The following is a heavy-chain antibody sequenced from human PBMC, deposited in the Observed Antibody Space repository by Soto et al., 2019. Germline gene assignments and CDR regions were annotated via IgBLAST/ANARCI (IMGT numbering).Heavy chain of an antibody. CDR3: ARDLKNYYDY. CDR2: ISYSGST. J-gene: IGHJ4*02. V-gene: IGHV4-31*03. Sequence: SETLSLTCTVSGASISSGGYYWSWIRQHPRKGLEWIGYISYSGSTYYNPSLKSRITISVDTSKNQFSLRLTSMTAADTAVYYCARDLKNYYDYWGQGTLVTVSS. CDR1: GASISSGGYY.